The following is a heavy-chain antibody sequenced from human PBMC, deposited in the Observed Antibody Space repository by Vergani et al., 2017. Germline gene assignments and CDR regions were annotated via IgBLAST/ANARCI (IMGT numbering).Heavy chain of an antibody. CDR2: ISSSSSYI. J-gene: IGHJ4*02. D-gene: IGHD2-15*01. CDR3: ARGGYCSGGSCYPDY. V-gene: IGHV3-21*01. Sequence: EVQLVESGGGLVKPGGSLRLSCAASGFTFSSYSMNWVRQAPGKGLEWVSSISSSSSYIYYADPVKGRFTISRDNAKNSLYLQMNSLRAEDTAVYYCARGGYCSGGSCYPDYWGQGTLVTVSS. CDR1: GFTFSSYS.